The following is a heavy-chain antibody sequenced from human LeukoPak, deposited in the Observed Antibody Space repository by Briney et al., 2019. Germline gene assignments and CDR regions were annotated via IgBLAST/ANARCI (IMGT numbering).Heavy chain of an antibody. CDR2: MNPNSGNT. Sequence: GASVKVSCKASGYTFTGYYMHWVRQATGQGLEWMGWMNPNSGNTGYAQKFQGRVTMTRNTSISTAYMELSSLRSEDTAVYYCARGRPIVVVTDSAFDIWGQGTMVTVSS. D-gene: IGHD2-21*02. CDR1: GYTFTGYY. CDR3: ARGRPIVVVTDSAFDI. V-gene: IGHV1-8*02. J-gene: IGHJ3*02.